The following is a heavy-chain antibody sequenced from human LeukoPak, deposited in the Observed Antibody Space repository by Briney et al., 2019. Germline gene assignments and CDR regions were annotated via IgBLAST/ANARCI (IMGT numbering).Heavy chain of an antibody. D-gene: IGHD1-26*01. V-gene: IGHV3-74*01. CDR1: GFIFSDYW. J-gene: IGHJ3*02. CDR3: ARDGELYRDAFDI. Sequence: GGSLSLSCAASGFIFSDYWMHWVRQGPGKGLVWVSRIKSDGSSTSYAESVKGRFTISRDNSKNTLYLQMNSLRAEDTAVYYCARDGELYRDAFDIWGQGTMVTVSS. CDR2: IKSDGSST.